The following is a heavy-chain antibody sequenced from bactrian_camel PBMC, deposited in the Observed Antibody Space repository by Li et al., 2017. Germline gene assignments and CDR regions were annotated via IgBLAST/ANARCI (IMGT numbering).Heavy chain of an antibody. D-gene: IGHD4*01. CDR2: ISTADGST. Sequence: HVQLVESGGGSVQTGGSLRLSCVVSGHSRGSNCVGWYRLPPGRAPAEREGVAVISTADGSTSYAASVKGRFTISQDNTRTTLYLLMNSLKPEDTAMYYCAAAQSQIYYRDCMSAERLNCWGQGTQVTVS. CDR1: GHSRGSNC. CDR3: AAAQSQIYYRDCMSAERLNC. J-gene: IGHJ4*01. V-gene: IGHV3S54*01.